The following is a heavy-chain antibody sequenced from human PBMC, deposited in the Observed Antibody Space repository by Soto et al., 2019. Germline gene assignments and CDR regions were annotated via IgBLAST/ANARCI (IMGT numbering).Heavy chain of an antibody. CDR1: GGSISSYY. Sequence: SETLSLTCTVSGGSISSYYWSWIRQPPGKGLEWIGYIYYSGSTNYNPSLKSRVTISVDTSKNQFSLKLSSVTAADTAAYYCARSVLLWFGESLNWFDPWGQGTLVTVSS. CDR3: ARSVLLWFGESLNWFDP. CDR2: IYYSGST. J-gene: IGHJ5*02. D-gene: IGHD3-10*01. V-gene: IGHV4-59*08.